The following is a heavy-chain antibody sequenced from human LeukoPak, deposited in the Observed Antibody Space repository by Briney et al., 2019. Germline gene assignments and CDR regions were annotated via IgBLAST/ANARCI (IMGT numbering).Heavy chain of an antibody. CDR2: IYYTGST. CDR3: ARTYYYDSSGYFIDAFDI. D-gene: IGHD3-22*01. CDR1: GGSISSYY. V-gene: IGHV4-59*12. Sequence: SETLSLTCTVSGGSISSYYWSWIRQSPGKGLEWIGYIYYTGSTNYNPSLKSRVTISVDKSKNQFSLKLSSVTAADTAVYYCARTYYYDSSGYFIDAFDIWGQGTMVTVSS. J-gene: IGHJ3*02.